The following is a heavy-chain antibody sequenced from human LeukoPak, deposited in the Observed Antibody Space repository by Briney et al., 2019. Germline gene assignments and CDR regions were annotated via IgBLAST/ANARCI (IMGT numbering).Heavy chain of an antibody. V-gene: IGHV3-21*01. CDR3: ARGDCSGGSCYFVAFDI. Sequence: GGSLRLSCAASGLTVSNNYMTWVRQAPGKGLEWVSSISSSSSYIYYADSVKGRFTISRDNAKNSLYLQMNSLRAEDTAVYYCARGDCSGGSCYFVAFDIWGQGTMVTVSS. D-gene: IGHD2-15*01. CDR2: ISSSSSYI. J-gene: IGHJ3*02. CDR1: GLTVSNNY.